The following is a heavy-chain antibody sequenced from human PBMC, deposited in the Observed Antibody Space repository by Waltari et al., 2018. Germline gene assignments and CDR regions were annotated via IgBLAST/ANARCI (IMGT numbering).Heavy chain of an antibody. CDR2: IYWDDDT. Sequence: QITLKESVQTLVKTTETVTLTCSLSGFSISSNGVAVGWIRQPPGKAPESLAIIYWDDDTLYSPSLRDRITITKDTSKNQVVLTMTNMDPVDTATYFCAHFAYRGSRLLDHWGQGALVTVSS. CDR3: AHFAYRGSRLLDH. CDR1: GFSISSNGVA. D-gene: IGHD1-26*01. V-gene: IGHV2-5*02. J-gene: IGHJ4*02.